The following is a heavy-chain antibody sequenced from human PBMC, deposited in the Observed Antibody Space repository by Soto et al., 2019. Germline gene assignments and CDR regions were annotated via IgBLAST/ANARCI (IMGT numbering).Heavy chain of an antibody. J-gene: IGHJ4*02. V-gene: IGHV3-30*19. CDR1: GFRFKSFV. CDR2: TSYDGNNK. Sequence: QVQLVESGGGVVQLGTSLRLSCAASGFRFKSFVMHWVRQAPGKGLEWVAFTSYDGNNKDYGDSVKGRFTVSRDNSQNTLYLQMDFLRPEDTALYCCARWGTTGGFDLWGQGTLVSVSS. D-gene: IGHD3-16*01. CDR3: ARWGTTGGFDL.